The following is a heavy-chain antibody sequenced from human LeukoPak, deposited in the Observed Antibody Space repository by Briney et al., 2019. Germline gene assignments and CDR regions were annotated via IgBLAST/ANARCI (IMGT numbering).Heavy chain of an antibody. V-gene: IGHV1-46*02. J-gene: IGHJ4*02. D-gene: IGHD6-13*01. CDR1: GFTFNTYY. Sequence: ASVKVSCKASGFTFNTYYMHWVRQAPGQGLERMGVIKSSGRSTNYAQKFQGRVTMTRDTSTSTAYMELSSLTSGDTALYYCARGGSEQLAPPFDSWGQGTLVTVSS. CDR3: ARGGSEQLAPPFDS. CDR2: IKSSGRST.